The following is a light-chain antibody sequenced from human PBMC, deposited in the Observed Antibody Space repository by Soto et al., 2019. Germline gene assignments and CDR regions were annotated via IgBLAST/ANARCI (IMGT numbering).Light chain of an antibody. CDR2: GAS. CDR3: QQYGSSRWT. CDR1: QSVSSSY. Sequence: IVLTQSPGNLDLCPGQTATLSCSASQSVSSSYLAWYQQKPGQSPRLLIYGASSRATGIQARFSGSGSGTDFTLTISRLEPEDFAVYYCQQYGSSRWTFGKWPKVDIK. J-gene: IGKJ1*01. V-gene: IGKV3-20*01.